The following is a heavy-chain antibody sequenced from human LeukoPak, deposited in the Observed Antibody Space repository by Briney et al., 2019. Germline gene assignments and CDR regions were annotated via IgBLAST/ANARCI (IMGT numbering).Heavy chain of an antibody. CDR1: GESLNYYY. CDR2: IFDGKTI. V-gene: IGHV4-34*12. Sequence: PSETLSLTCAVYGESLNYYYWSWIRQSPGKELEWIGDIFDGKTINYNPSLKSRVTISAATSSQQFSLNLKSVTAADTAVYFCASGAWAARLNSWAQGALVIVSS. J-gene: IGHJ4*02. D-gene: IGHD4-23*01. CDR3: ASGAWAARLNS.